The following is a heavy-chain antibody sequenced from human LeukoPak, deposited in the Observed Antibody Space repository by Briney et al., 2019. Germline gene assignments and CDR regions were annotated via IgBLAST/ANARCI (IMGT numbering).Heavy chain of an antibody. CDR1: GGSFSGYY. CDR2: INHSGST. V-gene: IGHV4-34*01. J-gene: IGHJ4*02. Sequence: SEALSLTCAVYGGSFSGYYWSWIRQTPGKGLEWIGEINHSGSTNYNPSLKSRVTISVDTSKNQFSLKLSSVTAADTAVYYCARGHPYDFWSGHSLWGQGTLVTVSS. D-gene: IGHD3-3*01. CDR3: ARGHPYDFWSGHSL.